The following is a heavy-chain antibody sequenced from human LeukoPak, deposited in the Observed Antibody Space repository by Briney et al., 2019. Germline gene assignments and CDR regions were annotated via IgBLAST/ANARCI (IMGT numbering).Heavy chain of an antibody. Sequence: GSVKVSCKASGYTFTGYYMHWVRQAPGQGREWMGWINPNSGGTDYAQKFQGRVTMTRDTSISTAYMELSRLRSDDTAVYYCARGLAARPFPFDYWGQGTLVTVSS. V-gene: IGHV1-2*02. J-gene: IGHJ4*02. CDR1: GYTFTGYY. CDR3: ARGLAARPFPFDY. D-gene: IGHD6-6*01. CDR2: INPNSGGT.